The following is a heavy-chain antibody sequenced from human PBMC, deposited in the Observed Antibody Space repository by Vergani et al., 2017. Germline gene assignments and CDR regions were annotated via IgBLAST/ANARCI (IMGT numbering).Heavy chain of an antibody. J-gene: IGHJ4*02. CDR1: GYSFSSYD. D-gene: IGHD5-18*01. V-gene: IGHV1-8*01. CDR3: ARGAQLWLRGLDY. Sequence: QVQLVQSGAEVKKPGAPVKVSCRASGYSFSSYDISWVRQATGQALEWMGWMNPNSGTTGYAQKFQGRVTMTRNTSINTAYMELSRLSFEDAAVYYCARGAQLWLRGLDYWGQGSLVTVSS. CDR2: MNPNSGTT.